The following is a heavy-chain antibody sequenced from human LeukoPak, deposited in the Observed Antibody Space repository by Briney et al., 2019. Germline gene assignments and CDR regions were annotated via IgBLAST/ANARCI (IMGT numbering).Heavy chain of an antibody. V-gene: IGHV5-51*01. CDR2: IYPGDSDT. CDR3: ARPRGYYGSGSQMAAFDI. D-gene: IGHD3-10*01. CDR1: GYSFTSYW. Sequence: GESLKISCKGSGYSFTSYWIGWVRQMPGKGLEWMGIIYPGDSDTRYSPSFQGQVTISADKSISTAYLQWSSLKASDTAMYYCARPRGYYGSGSQMAAFDIWGQGTMVTVSS. J-gene: IGHJ3*02.